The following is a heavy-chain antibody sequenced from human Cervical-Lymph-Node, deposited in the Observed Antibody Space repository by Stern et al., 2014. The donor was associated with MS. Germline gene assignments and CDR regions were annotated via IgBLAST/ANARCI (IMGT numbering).Heavy chain of an antibody. D-gene: IGHD1-26*01. J-gene: IGHJ6*02. V-gene: IGHV1-46*01. Sequence: VQLVQSGPEVKKPGASVRVSCKASGYNFTTYYLHWVRQAPGQGLEWMGIINPRGGHTSYAQKFQGRVSMTRDTSTSTVYMELRSLRSEDTAVYYCAIIEGWNGMDVWGQGTTVTASS. CDR1: GYNFTTYY. CDR2: INPRGGHT. CDR3: AIIEGWNGMDV.